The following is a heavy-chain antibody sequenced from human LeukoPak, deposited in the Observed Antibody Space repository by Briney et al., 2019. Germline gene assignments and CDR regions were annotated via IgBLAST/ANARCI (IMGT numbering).Heavy chain of an antibody. CDR2: IKTDGSEK. J-gene: IGHJ4*02. CDR3: ARNWGYFDS. D-gene: IGHD7-27*01. Sequence: GGSLRLSCVASGFTFSHYWMIWVRQAPGKGLVWVATIKTDGSEKYYADSVKGRFTISRDNAKNSLYLQMGSLRVEDTGLYYCARNWGYFDSWGQGTLVTVSS. V-gene: IGHV3-7*01. CDR1: GFTFSHYW.